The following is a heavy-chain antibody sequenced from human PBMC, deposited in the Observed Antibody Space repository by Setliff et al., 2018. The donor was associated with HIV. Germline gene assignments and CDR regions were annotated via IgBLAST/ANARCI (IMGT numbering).Heavy chain of an antibody. D-gene: IGHD6-19*01. Sequence: SETLSLTCTVSGGSISSGSYYWSWIRQPAGKGLEWIGHIYTSGSTNYNPSLKSRVTISVDTSKNQFSLKLSSVTAADTAVYYCACIAVAGTGYYYYGMDVWGQGTTVTVSS. V-gene: IGHV4-61*09. J-gene: IGHJ6*02. CDR3: ACIAVAGTGYYYYGMDV. CDR1: GGSISSGSYY. CDR2: IYTSGST.